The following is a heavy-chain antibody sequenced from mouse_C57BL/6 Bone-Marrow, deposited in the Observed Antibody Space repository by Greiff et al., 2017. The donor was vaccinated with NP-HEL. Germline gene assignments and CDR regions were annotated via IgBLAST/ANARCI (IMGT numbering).Heavy chain of an antibody. CDR1: GYTFTDYE. CDR3: TRGRWLLYYYAMDY. CDR2: IDPETGGT. V-gene: IGHV1-15*01. D-gene: IGHD2-3*01. J-gene: IGHJ4*01. Sequence: VQLQQSGAELVRPGASVTLSCKASGYTFTDYEMHWVKQTPVHGLEWIGAIDPETGGTAYNQKFKGKAILTADKSSSTAYMELLSLTSEDSAVYYCTRGRWLLYYYAMDYWGQGTSVTVSS.